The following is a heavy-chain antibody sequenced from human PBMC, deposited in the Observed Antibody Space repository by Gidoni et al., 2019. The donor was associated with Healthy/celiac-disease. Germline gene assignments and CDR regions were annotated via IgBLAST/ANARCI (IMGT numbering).Heavy chain of an antibody. D-gene: IGHD2-2*01. Sequence: QVQLQQWGAGLLKPSETLSLTCAVYGGSLSGYYWSWIRQPPGKGLEWIGEINHSGSTNYNPSLKSRVTISVDTSKNQFSLKLSSVTAADTAVYYCARGNRIVVVPAAIPFDYWGQGTLVTVSS. J-gene: IGHJ4*02. CDR2: INHSGST. CDR1: GGSLSGYY. V-gene: IGHV4-34*01. CDR3: ARGNRIVVVPAAIPFDY.